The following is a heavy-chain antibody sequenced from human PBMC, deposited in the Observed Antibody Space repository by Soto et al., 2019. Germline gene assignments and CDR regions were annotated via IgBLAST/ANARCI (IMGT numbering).Heavy chain of an antibody. Sequence: XSVKVSCRASGYTFTSYGIRLVRQAPGQGLEWMGWISAYNGNTNYAQKLQGRVTMTTDTSTSTAYMELRSLRSDDTAVYYCARGMYSSSSRDIAAAGPARDWGQGTLVTVSS. D-gene: IGHD6-6*01. J-gene: IGHJ4*02. CDR1: GYTFTSYG. CDR3: ARGMYSSSSRDIAAAGPARD. V-gene: IGHV1-18*04. CDR2: ISAYNGNT.